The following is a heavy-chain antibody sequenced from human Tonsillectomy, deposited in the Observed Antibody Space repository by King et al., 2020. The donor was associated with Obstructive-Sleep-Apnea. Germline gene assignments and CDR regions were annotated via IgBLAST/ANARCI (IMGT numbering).Heavy chain of an antibody. CDR3: ARDNHGLDV. Sequence: VQLVESGGGLVQPGRSLRLSCAASGFTFDDYAMHWVRQAPGKGLEWGSGISWNSYSLDYVDSVKGRFTISRDNAKNSLYLQMNSLRAEDTASYYCARDNHGLDVWGQGTTVTVSS. CDR2: ISWNSYSL. V-gene: IGHV3-9*01. CDR1: GFTFDDYA. J-gene: IGHJ6*02.